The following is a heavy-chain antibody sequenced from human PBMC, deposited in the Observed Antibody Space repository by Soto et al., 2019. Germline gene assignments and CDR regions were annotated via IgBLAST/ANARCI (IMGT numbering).Heavy chain of an antibody. J-gene: IGHJ4*02. CDR2: ISYDGSNK. V-gene: IGHV3-30*18. CDR1: GFTFSSYG. CDR3: AKDXXXXLXXQRGDFGY. Sequence: QVQLVESGGGVVQPGRSLRLSCAASGFTFSSYGMHWVRQAPGKGLEWVAVISYDGSNKYYADSVKGRFTISRDNSKNTLYLQMNSLRAEDTAVYYCAKDXXXXLXXQRGDFGYWGQGTLVTVSS. D-gene: IGHD3-16*01.